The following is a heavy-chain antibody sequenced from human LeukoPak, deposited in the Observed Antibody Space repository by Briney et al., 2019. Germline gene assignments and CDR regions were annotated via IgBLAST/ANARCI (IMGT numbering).Heavy chain of an antibody. J-gene: IGHJ4*02. D-gene: IGHD2-15*01. V-gene: IGHV4-30-4*01. Sequence: PSQTLSLTCTVSGDSINSGDYYWSWIRQAPGNGLEWIGYIYYSGSTYYNPSLKSRVTISVDTSKNQFSLKLSSVTAADTAVYYCARDNGYGQLDSWGQGTLVTVSS. CDR2: IYYSGST. CDR1: GDSINSGDYY. CDR3: ARDNGYGQLDS.